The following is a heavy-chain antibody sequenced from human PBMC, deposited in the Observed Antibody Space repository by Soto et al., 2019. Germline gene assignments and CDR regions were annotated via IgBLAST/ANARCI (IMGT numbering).Heavy chain of an antibody. J-gene: IGHJ6*02. CDR2: IYPGDSDT. CDR1: GYSFTSYW. V-gene: IGHV5-51*01. Sequence: GESLKISCKGSGYSFTSYWIGWVRQMPGKVLEWMGIIYPGDSDTRYSPSFQGQVTISADKSISTAYLQWSSLKASDTAMYYCARRPGPLSDYVWGNYRPPDYYYDAMDVWGQGXTVTVYS. D-gene: IGHD3-16*02. CDR3: ARRPGPLSDYVWGNYRPPDYYYDAMDV.